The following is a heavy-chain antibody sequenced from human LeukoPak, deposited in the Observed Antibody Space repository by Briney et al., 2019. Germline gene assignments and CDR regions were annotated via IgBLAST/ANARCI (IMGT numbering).Heavy chain of an antibody. CDR3: ARDRLDYGDYEALDY. CDR2: ISGSGGST. D-gene: IGHD4-17*01. J-gene: IGHJ4*02. Sequence: GGSLRLSCAASGFTFNNYAMNWVRQVPGKGLEWISAISGSGGSTYYADSVKGRFTISRDNSKNMLYLQMNSLRAEDTAVYYCARDRLDYGDYEALDYWGQGTLVTVSS. CDR1: GFTFNNYA. V-gene: IGHV3-23*01.